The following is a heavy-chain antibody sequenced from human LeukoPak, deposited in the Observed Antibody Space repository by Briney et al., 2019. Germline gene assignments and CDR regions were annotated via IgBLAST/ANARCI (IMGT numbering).Heavy chain of an antibody. V-gene: IGHV3-23*01. Sequence: GGSLRLSCAASGLIVSSNYMSWVSQAPGKGLEWDADINGSGGSTYYADSVKGRFTISRDNSKNTLYLQMNSLRAEDTAVYYCANPPTVTKIRFDSWGQGTLVTVPS. J-gene: IGHJ5*01. CDR1: GLIVSSNY. CDR3: ANPPTVTKIRFDS. CDR2: INGSGGST. D-gene: IGHD4-17*01.